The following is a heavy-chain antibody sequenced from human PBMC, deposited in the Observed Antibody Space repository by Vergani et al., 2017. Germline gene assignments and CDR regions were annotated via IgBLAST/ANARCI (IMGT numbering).Heavy chain of an antibody. Sequence: QVQLQQWGAGLLKPSETLSLTCAVYGGSFSGYYWSWIRQPPGKGLEWIGEINHSGSTNYNPSLKSRVTISVDTSKNQFSLKLSSVTAADTAVYYCARGRWLQSLDYWGQGTLVTVSS. CDR1: GGSFSGYY. D-gene: IGHD5-24*01. J-gene: IGHJ4*02. CDR3: ARGRWLQSLDY. CDR2: INHSGST. V-gene: IGHV4-34*01.